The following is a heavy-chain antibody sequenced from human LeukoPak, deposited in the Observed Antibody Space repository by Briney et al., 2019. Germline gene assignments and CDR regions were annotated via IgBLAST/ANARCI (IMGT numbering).Heavy chain of an antibody. CDR3: ARSRQWLRMDV. Sequence: GASVKVSCKASGGTFSSYAISWVRQAPGQGLEWMGGIIPIFGTANYAHKFQGRVTITTDESTSTAYMELSSLRSEGTAVYYSARSRQWLRMDVWGKGTTVTVSS. J-gene: IGHJ6*04. V-gene: IGHV1-69*05. D-gene: IGHD6-19*01. CDR1: GGTFSSYA. CDR2: IIPIFGTA.